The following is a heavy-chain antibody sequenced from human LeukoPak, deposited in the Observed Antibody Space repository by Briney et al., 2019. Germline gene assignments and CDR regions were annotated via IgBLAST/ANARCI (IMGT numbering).Heavy chain of an antibody. J-gene: IGHJ5*02. CDR1: CVSISSYY. Sequence: SETLSLACTVSCVSISSYYGSWIRQPPGKGLEWIGYIYYSGSTNYNPSLKSRVTISVDTSKNQFSLKLSSVTAADTAVYYCARGYSGSPHWFDPWGQGTLVTVSS. D-gene: IGHD1-26*01. CDR3: ARGYSGSPHWFDP. CDR2: IYYSGST. V-gene: IGHV4-59*01.